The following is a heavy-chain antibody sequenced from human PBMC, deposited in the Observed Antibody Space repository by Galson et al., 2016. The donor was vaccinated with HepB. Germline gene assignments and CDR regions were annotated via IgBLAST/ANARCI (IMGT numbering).Heavy chain of an antibody. D-gene: IGHD5-24*01. V-gene: IGHV1-3*01. CDR3: ARERPNGYNPYYFDY. CDR1: GYPFSDNP. CDR2: INAGNGNK. Sequence: SVKVSCKVSGYPFSDNPMAWMRQAPGQRLEWMGWINAGNGNKKYSQKFQGRVTITRDTSASTAYMELSSLRSEDTAVYYRARERPNGYNPYYFDYWGQGTLVTVS. J-gene: IGHJ4*02.